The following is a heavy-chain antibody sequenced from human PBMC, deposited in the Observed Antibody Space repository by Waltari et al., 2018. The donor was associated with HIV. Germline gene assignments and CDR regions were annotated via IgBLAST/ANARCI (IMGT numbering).Heavy chain of an antibody. D-gene: IGHD3-3*02. CDR1: GFIFNNYW. Sequence: DVHLVETGGGLVQPGGSLRLSCAASGFIFNNYWMHWVRQVPGKGLVWGSRVSSDGNTTTYADAVKGRFTGSRDNAKNTLYLQMNSLRAEDTAIYYCVRQYNISRYFDYWGQGTLVTVSS. V-gene: IGHV3-74*01. CDR3: VRQYNISRYFDY. J-gene: IGHJ4*02. CDR2: VSSDGNTT.